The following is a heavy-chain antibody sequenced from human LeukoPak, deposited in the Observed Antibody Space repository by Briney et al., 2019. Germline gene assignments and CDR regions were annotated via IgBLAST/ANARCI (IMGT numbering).Heavy chain of an antibody. Sequence: GGSLRLSCAASGFTFSSYAMHWVRQAPGKGLEWVAVISYDGSNKYYADSVKGRFTISRDNSKNTLYLQMNSLRAEDTAVYYCARDAVATITALGYYYYMDVWGKGTTVTVSS. CDR2: ISYDGSNK. CDR3: ARDAVATITALGYYYYMDV. V-gene: IGHV3-30*04. D-gene: IGHD5-12*01. CDR1: GFTFSSYA. J-gene: IGHJ6*03.